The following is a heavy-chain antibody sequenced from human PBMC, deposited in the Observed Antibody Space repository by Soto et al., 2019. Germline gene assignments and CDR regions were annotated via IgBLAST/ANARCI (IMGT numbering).Heavy chain of an antibody. CDR1: GGSISSGGYS. V-gene: IGHV4-30-2*01. J-gene: IGHJ4*02. Sequence: QLQLQESGSGLVKPSQTLSLTCAVSGGSISSGGYSWSWIRQPPGKGLEWIGYIYHSGSTYYNPSLNSRVTISVDRSTNQFSLKLSSVTAADTAVYYCASSHAGAHITAAVHWGQGTLVTVSS. D-gene: IGHD6-13*01. CDR2: IYHSGST. CDR3: ASSHAGAHITAAVH.